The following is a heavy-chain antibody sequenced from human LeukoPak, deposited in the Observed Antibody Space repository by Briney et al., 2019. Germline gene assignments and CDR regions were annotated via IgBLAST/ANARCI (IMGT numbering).Heavy chain of an antibody. CDR1: GFTFSSYA. J-gene: IGHJ3*02. CDR3: ARGTGSSGWSDAFDI. CDR2: ISSSSSYI. Sequence: GRSLRLSCAASGFTFSSYAMHWVRQAPGKGLEWVSSISSSSSYIYYADSVKGRFTISRDNAKNSLYLQMNSLRAEDTAVYYCARGTGSSGWSDAFDIWGQGTMVTVSS. D-gene: IGHD6-19*01. V-gene: IGHV3-21*01.